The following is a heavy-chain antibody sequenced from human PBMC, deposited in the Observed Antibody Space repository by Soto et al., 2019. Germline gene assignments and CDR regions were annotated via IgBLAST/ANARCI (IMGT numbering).Heavy chain of an antibody. D-gene: IGHD3-9*01. CDR1: GFTFSSYG. J-gene: IGHJ4*02. V-gene: IGHV3-30*18. CDR2: ISYDGSNK. CDR3: AKSERRYFDWQPDY. Sequence: GGSLRLSCAASGFTFSSYGMHWVRQAPGKGLEWVAVISYDGSNKYYADSVKGRFTISRDNSKNTLYLQMNSLRAEDTAVYYCAKSERRYFDWQPDYWGQGTLVTVSS.